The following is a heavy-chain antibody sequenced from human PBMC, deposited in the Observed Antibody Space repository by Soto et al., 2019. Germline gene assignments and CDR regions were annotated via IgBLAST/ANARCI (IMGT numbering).Heavy chain of an antibody. D-gene: IGHD5-12*01. J-gene: IGHJ3*02. CDR2: VKKDGSDK. Sequence: EVQLVESGGGLVQPGGSLRLTCTASGFSLSDYWMSWVRQAPGKGLEWVANVKKDGSDKYYVDSVKGRFTISRDNAKNSLFLQMNTLTVEDTAVYYCARGNPTWTAFDIWGQGTMVTVSS. V-gene: IGHV3-7*02. CDR1: GFSLSDYW. CDR3: ARGNPTWTAFDI.